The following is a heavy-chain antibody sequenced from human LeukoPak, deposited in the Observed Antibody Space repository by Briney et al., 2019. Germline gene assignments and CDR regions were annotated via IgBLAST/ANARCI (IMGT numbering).Heavy chain of an antibody. CDR3: ARQGGPYSSSPVY. J-gene: IGHJ4*02. CDR1: GYSISSGYY. CDR2: IYQSGST. V-gene: IGHV4-38-2*02. D-gene: IGHD6-6*01. Sequence: SETLSLTCSVSGYSISSGYYWGWIRQLPGKGLEWIGSIYQSGSTYYNPSLKSRVTISVDTSKNQFSLKLSSVAAADTAEYYCARQGGPYSSSPVYWGQGTLVTVSS.